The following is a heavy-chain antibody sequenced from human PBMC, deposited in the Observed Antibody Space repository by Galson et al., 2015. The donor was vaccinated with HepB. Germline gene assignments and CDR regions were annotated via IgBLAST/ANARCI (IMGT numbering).Heavy chain of an antibody. CDR2: ISYDGSNK. CDR3: AKDRVSSH. D-gene: IGHD6-6*01. J-gene: IGHJ3*01. CDR1: GFTFSSYG. V-gene: IGHV3-30*18. Sequence: SLRLSCAASGFTFSSYGMHWVRQAPGKGLEWVAVISYDGSNKYYADSVKGRFTISRDNSKNTLYLQMNSLRAEDTAVYYCAKDRVSSHWGQGTMVTVSS.